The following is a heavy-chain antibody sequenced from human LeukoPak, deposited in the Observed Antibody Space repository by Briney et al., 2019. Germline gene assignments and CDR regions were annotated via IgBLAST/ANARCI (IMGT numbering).Heavy chain of an antibody. V-gene: IGHV1-24*01. CDR2: FDPEDGET. Sequence: ASVKVSCKVSGYTLTELSMHWVRQAPGKGLEWMGGFDPEDGETIYAQKFQGRVTMTSDTSTSTVYMELSSLRSEDTAVYYCARVVSGQQLGYWGQGTLVTVSS. CDR3: ARVVSGQQLGY. J-gene: IGHJ4*02. D-gene: IGHD3-16*01. CDR1: GYTLTELS.